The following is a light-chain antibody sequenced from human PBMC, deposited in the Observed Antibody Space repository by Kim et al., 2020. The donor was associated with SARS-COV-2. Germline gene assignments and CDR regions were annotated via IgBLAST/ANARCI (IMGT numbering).Light chain of an antibody. CDR3: QQCKGAPWT. CDR1: QGISNY. Sequence: AFVGDRVTITCRASQGISNYLAWYQQKPGKVPKLLIYAASALRSGVPSRFSGSGSGTDFTLTITSLQPEDVAVYYCQQCKGAPWTFGHGTKVDIK. V-gene: IGKV1-27*01. J-gene: IGKJ1*01. CDR2: AAS.